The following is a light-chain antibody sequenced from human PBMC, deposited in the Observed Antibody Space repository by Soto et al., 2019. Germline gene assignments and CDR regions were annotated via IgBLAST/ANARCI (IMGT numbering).Light chain of an antibody. Sequence: QSALTQPASVSGSPGQSITISCTGTSNDVGGYNYVSWYQQHPGKAPKLMIYDVSNRPSGVSKRFSGSKSGNTASLTISGLQAEDESDYYCSSYTSSSLYVFGTGTKLTVL. CDR3: SSYTSSSLYV. CDR1: SNDVGGYNY. V-gene: IGLV2-14*03. CDR2: DVS. J-gene: IGLJ1*01.